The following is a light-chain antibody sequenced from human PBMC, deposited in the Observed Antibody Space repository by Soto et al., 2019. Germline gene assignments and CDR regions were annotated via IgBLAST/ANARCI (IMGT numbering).Light chain of an antibody. Sequence: QSALTQPASVSGSPGQSITISCTGTSSDVGGYNYVSWYQQYPGKAPKVMIYEVSSRPSGVSDRFSGSKSGNTASLTISGLQAEDEGDYYCYSYTSSSTVVFGGGTKVTVL. V-gene: IGLV2-14*01. J-gene: IGLJ2*01. CDR2: EVS. CDR1: SSDVGGYNY. CDR3: YSYTSSSTVV.